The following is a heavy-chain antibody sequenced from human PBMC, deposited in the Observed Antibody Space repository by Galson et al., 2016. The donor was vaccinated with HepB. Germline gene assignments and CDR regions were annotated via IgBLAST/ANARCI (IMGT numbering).Heavy chain of an antibody. Sequence: SVKVSCKASGYTLTNYGMNWVRQAPGQGLEWMGWINTNTGNPTYAQGFTGRFVFSLDTSLNTAYLQISSLKAEDTAVYYCARDDLVQLERPNWFDPWGQGTLVTISS. CDR2: INTNTGNP. J-gene: IGHJ5*02. CDR1: GYTLTNYG. V-gene: IGHV7-4-1*02. CDR3: ARDDLVQLERPNWFDP. D-gene: IGHD1-1*01.